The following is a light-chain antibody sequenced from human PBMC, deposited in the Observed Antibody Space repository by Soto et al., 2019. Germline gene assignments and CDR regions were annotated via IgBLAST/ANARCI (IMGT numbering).Light chain of an antibody. CDR2: YDS. Sequence: SYELTQPPSVSVAPGKTARITCGGNNIGSKSVHWYQQKPGQAPVLVIYYDSDRPSGIPERFSGSNSRNTATLTISRVEAGDEADYYCQVWDSSSDHPFGGGTKLTVL. V-gene: IGLV3-21*04. J-gene: IGLJ2*01. CDR1: NIGSKS. CDR3: QVWDSSSDHP.